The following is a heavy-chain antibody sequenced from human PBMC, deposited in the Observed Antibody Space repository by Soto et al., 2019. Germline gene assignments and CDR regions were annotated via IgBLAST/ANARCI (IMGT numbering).Heavy chain of an antibody. CDR2: IRSNADGGTA. V-gene: IGHV3-15*01. CDR3: STALKRDRALGAY. CDR1: GFPFIDAW. D-gene: IGHD3-16*01. J-gene: IGHJ4*02. Sequence: EVQLVESGGGLVKPGGSLRLSCTASGFPFIDAWMSWVRQAPGKGLQWIGRIRSNADGGTADLTAPVRDRFTISRDDSKTTLHQQMNSLKIDDTAVYFCSTALKRDRALGAYWGLGTLVSVSS.